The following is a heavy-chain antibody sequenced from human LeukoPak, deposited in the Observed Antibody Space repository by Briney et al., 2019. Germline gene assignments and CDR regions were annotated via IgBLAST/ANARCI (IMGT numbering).Heavy chain of an antibody. CDR1: GFSFSSYT. V-gene: IGHV3-30*04. J-gene: IGHJ4*02. CDR2: MSYDGSHK. D-gene: IGHD5-12*01. CDR3: ARDVGGYAFDY. Sequence: PGGPLRLSCVASGFSFSSYTMHWVRQAPGKGLEWVAVMSYDGSHKYHADSVKGRFTISRDNSKNTVYLQVNSLRAEDTAIYYCARDVGGYAFDYWGQGTLVTVSS.